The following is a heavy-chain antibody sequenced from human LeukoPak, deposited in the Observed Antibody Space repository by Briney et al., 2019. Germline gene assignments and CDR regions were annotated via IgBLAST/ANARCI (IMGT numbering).Heavy chain of an antibody. Sequence: GGSLRLSCVDSGVTFSTYNMMWVRQAPGKGPEWVSFISASSNYIHYADSVKGRFTISRDNAKNSLYLQMNSLRGEDTAVYYCARNENGYWDYWGQGTLVTVSS. CDR2: ISASSNYI. J-gene: IGHJ4*02. V-gene: IGHV3-21*01. CDR1: GVTFSTYN. D-gene: IGHD3-22*01. CDR3: ARNENGYWDY.